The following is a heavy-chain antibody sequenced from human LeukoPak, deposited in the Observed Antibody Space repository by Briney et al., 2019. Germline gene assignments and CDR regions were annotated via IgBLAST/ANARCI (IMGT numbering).Heavy chain of an antibody. Sequence: GGSLRLSCVASGFICSPYWMAWIRQPPGQGLEFVANINPDGSDINYVDSVKGRFIISRDNAKNSLYLQMISLRAEDTAVYYCVRGGSFDGSRYYPDYWGQGTLVTVSS. V-gene: IGHV3-7*01. CDR2: INPDGSDI. CDR1: GFICSPYW. CDR3: VRGGSFDGSRYYPDY. D-gene: IGHD3-22*01. J-gene: IGHJ4*02.